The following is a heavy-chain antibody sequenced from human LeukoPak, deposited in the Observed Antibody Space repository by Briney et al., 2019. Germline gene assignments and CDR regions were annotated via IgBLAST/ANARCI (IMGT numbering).Heavy chain of an antibody. D-gene: IGHD2-2*01. CDR1: GYTFTDYY. CDR3: ARVPSSYYYGMDV. Sequence: GASVKISCKASGYTFTDYYVHWVRQTPGQGLEWMGLINPSGGSTVYPQKFQGRVTMTRDTSTSTVYMELSSLKSEDTAVYYCARVPSSYYYGMDVWGQGTTVTVSS. V-gene: IGHV1-46*01. J-gene: IGHJ6*02. CDR2: INPSGGST.